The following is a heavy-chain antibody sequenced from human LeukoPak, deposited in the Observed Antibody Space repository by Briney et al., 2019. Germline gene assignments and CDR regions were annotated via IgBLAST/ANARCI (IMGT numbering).Heavy chain of an antibody. J-gene: IGHJ4*02. CDR1: GLIFSSYG. D-gene: IGHD2-8*02. Sequence: GGSLRLSCAASGLIFSSYGMHWVRQAPGEGLEWVAYIRHDESKTFYADSVKGRFTISRDNSKNTLYLQMNSLRAEDTAVYYCAKLATLVVPLDYWGQGTLVTVSS. CDR2: IRHDESKT. V-gene: IGHV3-30*02. CDR3: AKLATLVVPLDY.